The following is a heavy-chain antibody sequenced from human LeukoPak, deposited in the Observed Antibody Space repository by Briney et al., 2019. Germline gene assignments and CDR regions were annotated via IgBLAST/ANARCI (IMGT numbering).Heavy chain of an antibody. Sequence: GGSLRLSCAASGFTFSSYGMHWVRQAPGKGLEWVANIKQDGSEKYYVDSVKGRFTISRDNAKNSLYLQMNSLRAEDTAVYYCARDTIVGALKYDFWSGYASDYYFDYWGQGTLVTVSS. D-gene: IGHD3-3*01. J-gene: IGHJ4*02. V-gene: IGHV3-7*01. CDR2: IKQDGSEK. CDR1: GFTFSSYG. CDR3: ARDTIVGALKYDFWSGYASDYYFDY.